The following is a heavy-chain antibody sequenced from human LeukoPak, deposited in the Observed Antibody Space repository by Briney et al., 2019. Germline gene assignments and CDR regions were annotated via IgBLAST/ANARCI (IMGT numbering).Heavy chain of an antibody. CDR1: GGSISSYY. CDR2: IYYSGST. J-gene: IGHJ4*02. D-gene: IGHD3-3*01. Sequence: SETLSLTCTVSGGSISSYYWSWIRQPPGKGLEWIGYIYYSGSTNYNPSLKSRVTISVDTSKNQFSLKLSSVTAEDTAVYYCARGPPYYDFWSGYYVDYWGQGTLVTVSS. V-gene: IGHV4-59*01. CDR3: ARGPPYYDFWSGYYVDY.